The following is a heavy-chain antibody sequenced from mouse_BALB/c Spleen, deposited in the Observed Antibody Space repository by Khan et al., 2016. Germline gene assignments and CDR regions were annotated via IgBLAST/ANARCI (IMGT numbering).Heavy chain of an antibody. V-gene: IGHV5-6-5*01. Sequence: ELVESGGGLVKPGGSLKLSCAASGFTFSSYAMSWVRQTPEKRLEWVASISSCGSNYNPDSVKGRLSISRDNARNILNLQMSSLRSEDTAMYYCAREIYGNYGDYFDYWGQGTTLTVSS. J-gene: IGHJ2*01. CDR1: GFTFSSYA. D-gene: IGHD2-1*01. CDR3: AREIYGNYGDYFDY. CDR2: ISSCGSN.